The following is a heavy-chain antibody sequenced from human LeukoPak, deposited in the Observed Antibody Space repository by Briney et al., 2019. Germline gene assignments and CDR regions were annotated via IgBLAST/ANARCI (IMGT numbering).Heavy chain of an antibody. CDR3: ARLGSSSGWSDY. J-gene: IGHJ4*02. CDR1: GYTFTSYW. D-gene: IGHD6-19*01. CDR2: IYPGDSDT. Sequence: GESLRISCEGSGYTFTSYWIGWVRQMPGRGLEWMGIIYPGDSDTRYSPSFQGQVTISADKSISTAYLQWSSLKASDTAMYYCARLGSSSGWSDYWGQGTLVTVSS. V-gene: IGHV5-51*01.